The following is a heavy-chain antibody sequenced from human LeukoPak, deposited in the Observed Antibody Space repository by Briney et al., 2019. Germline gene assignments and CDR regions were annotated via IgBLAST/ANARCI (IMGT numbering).Heavy chain of an antibody. Sequence: NSSETLSLTCSVSVGPLSSYYWSWIPQPPGRGLEWIGYIYYSGSTNYNPSLKSRVTISVDTSKNQCSLKLSTVTAADTAVYYCARRLVGGWFDPWGQGTLVTVSS. V-gene: IGHV4-59*08. CDR3: ARRLVGGWFDP. D-gene: IGHD2-15*01. J-gene: IGHJ5*02. CDR2: IYYSGST. CDR1: VGPLSSYY.